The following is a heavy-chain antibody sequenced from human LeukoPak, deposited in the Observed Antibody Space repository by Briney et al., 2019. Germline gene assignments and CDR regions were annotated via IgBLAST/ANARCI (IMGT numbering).Heavy chain of an antibody. D-gene: IGHD1-26*01. V-gene: IGHV3-21*01. J-gene: IGHJ3*02. CDR3: IVGVTDDAFDI. CDR2: ISSSSSYI. Sequence: GGSLRLSCAASGFTFSSYSMNWVRQAPGKGLEWVSSISSSSSYIYYADSVKGRFTISRDNAKNSLYLQMSSLRAEDTAVYYCIVGVTDDAFDIWGQGTMATVSS. CDR1: GFTFSSYS.